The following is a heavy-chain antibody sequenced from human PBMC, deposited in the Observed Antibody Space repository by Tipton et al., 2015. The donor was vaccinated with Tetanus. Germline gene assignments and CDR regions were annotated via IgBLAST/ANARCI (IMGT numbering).Heavy chain of an antibody. V-gene: IGHV3-23*01. J-gene: IGHJ4*02. CDR3: ASGSALDY. Sequence: SLRLSCAASGFMFSSYTMSWVRQAPGKGLECVSAIGGSGGASYYADSVKGRFTISRDNSKSTLYLQVHSLRVEDSAVYYCASGSALDYWGQGTLVTVSS. D-gene: IGHD6-25*01. CDR2: IGGSGGAS. CDR1: GFMFSSYT.